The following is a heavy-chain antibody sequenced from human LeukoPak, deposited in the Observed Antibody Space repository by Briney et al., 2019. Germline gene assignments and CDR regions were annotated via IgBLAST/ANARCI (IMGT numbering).Heavy chain of an antibody. J-gene: IGHJ4*02. D-gene: IGHD1-7*01. CDR1: GFTFSSYG. Sequence: GGSLRLSCAASGFTFSSYGMHWVRQAPGKGLEWVAVISYDGSHKYYVDSVKGRFTISRDNAKNSLYLQMNSLRAEDTAVYFCARGTGTTDYWGQGTLVTVSS. V-gene: IGHV3-33*05. CDR3: ARGTGTTDY. CDR2: ISYDGSHK.